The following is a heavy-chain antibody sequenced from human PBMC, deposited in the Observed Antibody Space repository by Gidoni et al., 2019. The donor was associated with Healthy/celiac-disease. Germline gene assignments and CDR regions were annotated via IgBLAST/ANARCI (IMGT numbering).Heavy chain of an antibody. J-gene: IGHJ4*02. D-gene: IGHD2-2*01. CDR1: GYTFTGYY. CDR3: ARVYRLLDFCSTSCYSHFDY. Sequence: QVQLVQSGAEVKKPGASVTVSCKASGYTFTGYYMHWVRPAPGQGLEWMGWINPNSGGTNYAQKFQGRVTMTRDTSISTAYMELSRLRSDDTAVYYCARVYRLLDFCSTSCYSHFDYWGQGTLVTVSS. V-gene: IGHV1-2*02. CDR2: INPNSGGT.